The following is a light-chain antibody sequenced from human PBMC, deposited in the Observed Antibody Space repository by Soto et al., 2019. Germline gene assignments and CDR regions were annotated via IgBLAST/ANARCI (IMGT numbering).Light chain of an antibody. CDR2: GTF. J-gene: IGKJ3*01. Sequence: IQWTQSPSSLSASVGDRVSITCRASQDIQTYLAWYQQKRGEAPKLLISGTFTLQSGVPSRFNGSGSGTDFTLTISRLQPEDFATYYCQHLNNYPPFTFGPGTKVDLE. CDR3: QHLNNYPPFT. CDR1: QDIQTY. V-gene: IGKV1-9*01.